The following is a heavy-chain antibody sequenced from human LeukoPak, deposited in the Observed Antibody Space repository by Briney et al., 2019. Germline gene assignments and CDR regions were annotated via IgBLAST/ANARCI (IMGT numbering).Heavy chain of an antibody. Sequence: GGSLRLSCAASGFTFSSYEMNWVRQAPGKGLEWVAVISYDGSNKYYADSVKGRFTISRDNSKNTLYLQMNSLRAEDTAVYYCAKDYVAAVAGIVPYYYYGMDVWGQGTTVTVSS. V-gene: IGHV3-30*18. CDR2: ISYDGSNK. CDR3: AKDYVAAVAGIVPYYYYGMDV. D-gene: IGHD6-19*01. J-gene: IGHJ6*02. CDR1: GFTFSSYE.